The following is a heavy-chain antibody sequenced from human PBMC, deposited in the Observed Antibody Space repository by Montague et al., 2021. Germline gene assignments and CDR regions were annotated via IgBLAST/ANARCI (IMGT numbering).Heavy chain of an antibody. Sequence: CAIPGDSVSSNDATWKWIRQSPSRGLERLGRTHYRSKWYNEYAISVRSRITVNPDTSKNQFSLLLNSVTPEDTAVYYCSRGWQKRFDPWGQGTLVTVSS. V-gene: IGHV6-1*01. J-gene: IGHJ5*02. CDR2: THYRSKWYN. CDR3: SRGWQKRFDP. CDR1: GDSVSSNDAT. D-gene: IGHD5-24*01.